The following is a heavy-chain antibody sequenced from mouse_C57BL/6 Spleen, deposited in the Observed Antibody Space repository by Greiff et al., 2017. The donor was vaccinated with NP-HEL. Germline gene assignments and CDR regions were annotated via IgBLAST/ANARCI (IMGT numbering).Heavy chain of an antibody. CDR1: GYTFTSYW. J-gene: IGHJ4*01. D-gene: IGHD2-1*01. CDR2: IDPSDSYT. V-gene: IGHV1-59*01. CDR3: ARSRGNYRGNYAMDY. Sequence: QVQLQQPGAELVRPGTSVKLSCKASGYTFTSYWMHWVKQRPGQGLEWIGVIDPSDSYTNYNQKFKGKATLTVDTSSSTAYMQLSSLTSEDSAVYYCARSRGNYRGNYAMDYWGQGTSVTVSS.